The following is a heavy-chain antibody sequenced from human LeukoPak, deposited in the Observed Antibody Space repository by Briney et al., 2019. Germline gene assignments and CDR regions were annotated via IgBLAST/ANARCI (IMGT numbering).Heavy chain of an antibody. CDR1: GGTFSSYA. CDR3: ARGLVDYDFWSGYYHNWFDP. J-gene: IGHJ5*02. D-gene: IGHD3-3*01. CDR2: IIPIFGTA. V-gene: IGHV1-69*01. Sequence: ASVKVSCKASGGTFSSYAISWVRQAPGQGLEWMGGIIPIFGTANYAQKFQGRVTITADESTSTAYMELSSLRSEDTAVYYCARGLVDYDFWSGYYHNWFDPWGQGTLVTVSS.